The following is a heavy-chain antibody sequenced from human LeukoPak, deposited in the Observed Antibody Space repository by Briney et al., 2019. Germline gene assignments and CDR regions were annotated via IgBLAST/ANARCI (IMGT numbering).Heavy chain of an antibody. Sequence: PGGSLRLSCAASGFTLNSNYMSWVRQAPGKGLEWGSVIYSGGSTYYADSVKGRFTISRDNSKNTLYLQMSRLRAEDTAVYYCARDYNDAFDIWGQGTMVTVSS. CDR2: IYSGGST. J-gene: IGHJ3*02. D-gene: IGHD1-1*01. CDR1: GFTLNSNY. V-gene: IGHV3-66*01. CDR3: ARDYNDAFDI.